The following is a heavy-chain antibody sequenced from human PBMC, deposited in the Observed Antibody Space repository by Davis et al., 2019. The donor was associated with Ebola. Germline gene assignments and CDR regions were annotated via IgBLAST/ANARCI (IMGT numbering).Heavy chain of an antibody. Sequence: GESLKISCAASGFTFSSYGMHWVRQAPGKGLEWVAFIRYDGSNKYYADSVKGRFTISRDNSKSTLSLQMNSLRAEDTAVYYCAKEPMYYDMLTGYPGPPDYWGQGTLVTVSS. CDR1: GFTFSSYG. CDR2: IRYDGSNK. J-gene: IGHJ4*02. D-gene: IGHD3-9*01. CDR3: AKEPMYYDMLTGYPGPPDY. V-gene: IGHV3-30*02.